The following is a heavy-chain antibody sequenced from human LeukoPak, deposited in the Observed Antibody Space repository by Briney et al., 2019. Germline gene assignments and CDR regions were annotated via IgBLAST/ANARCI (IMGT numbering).Heavy chain of an antibody. CDR3: AGDYGEYYYGMDV. CDR2: IWYDGSNK. D-gene: IGHD4-17*01. Sequence: GRSLRLSCAASGFTFSSYGMHWVRQAPGKGLEWVAVIWYDGSNKCYADPVKGRLTISRDNSKNTLYLQMNSLRAEDTAVYYCAGDYGEYYYGMDVWGQGTTVTVSS. J-gene: IGHJ6*02. CDR1: GFTFSSYG. V-gene: IGHV3-33*01.